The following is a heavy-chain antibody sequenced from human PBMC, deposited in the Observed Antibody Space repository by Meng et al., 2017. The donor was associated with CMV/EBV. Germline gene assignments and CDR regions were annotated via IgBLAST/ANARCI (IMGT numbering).Heavy chain of an antibody. J-gene: IGHJ4*02. CDR3: ARDFETTMVRGVIGY. V-gene: IGHV3-30*04. Sequence: SGFSFSGYAKRWVRRAPGKGLEWVVVLSYDGNNKYYTDSVKGRFTISRDNSKTTLYLQMNSLRAEDTAVYYCARDFETTMVRGVIGYWGQGTLVTVSS. CDR2: LSYDGNNK. CDR1: GFSFSGYA. D-gene: IGHD3-10*01.